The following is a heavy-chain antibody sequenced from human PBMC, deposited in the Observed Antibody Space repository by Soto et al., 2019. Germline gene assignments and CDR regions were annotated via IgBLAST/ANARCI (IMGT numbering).Heavy chain of an antibody. CDR1: GGSISSGDYY. Sequence: SETLSLTCTVSGGSISSGDYYWSWIRQPPGKGLEWIGYIYYSGSTKYKPSLKSRVTISVDKSKNQFSLKVSSATAADTAVYYCARHSNRNYGLYYFDYWGLGALVTVS. V-gene: IGHV4-30-4*01. CDR2: IYYSGST. J-gene: IGHJ4*02. CDR3: ARHSNRNYGLYYFDY. D-gene: IGHD4-4*01.